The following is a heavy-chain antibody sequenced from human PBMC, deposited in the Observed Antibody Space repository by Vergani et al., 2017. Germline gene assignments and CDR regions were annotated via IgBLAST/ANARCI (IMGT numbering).Heavy chain of an antibody. CDR1: GYTFNTYW. CDR2: IYPGDSDT. Sequence: DVHLEQSGVEVKKPGESLKISCKASGYTFNTYWIGWVRQMPGKGLEWMGIIYPGDSDTRYSPSFQGQVTISVDKSITTAYLQWSSLKASDTAMYYCSRRVAAANWYFDLWARGTLVTVSS. V-gene: IGHV5-51*03. D-gene: IGHD6-13*01. J-gene: IGHJ2*01. CDR3: SRRVAAANWYFDL.